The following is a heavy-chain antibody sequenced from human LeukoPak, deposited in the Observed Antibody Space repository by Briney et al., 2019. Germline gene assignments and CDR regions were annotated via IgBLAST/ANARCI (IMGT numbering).Heavy chain of an antibody. CDR2: IYYSGST. CDR1: GGSISSSSYY. Sequence: SETLSLTCTISGGSISSSSYYWGWIRQPPGKGLEWIGSIYYSGSTYYNPSLKSRVTISVDTSKNQFSLKLSSVTAADTAVYYCARRRLLGRGFDYWGQGTLVTVSS. J-gene: IGHJ4*02. D-gene: IGHD2-15*01. CDR3: ARRRLLGRGFDY. V-gene: IGHV4-39*01.